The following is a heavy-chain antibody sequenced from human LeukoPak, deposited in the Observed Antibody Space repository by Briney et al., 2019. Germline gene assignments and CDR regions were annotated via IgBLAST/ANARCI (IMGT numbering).Heavy chain of an antibody. CDR2: ISGSGIST. CDR1: GFTFSNFA. Sequence: GGSLRLSCAASGFTFSNFAMSWVRQAPGKGLEWVSSISGSGISTYYADSLKGRFTISRDNFKNTLFLQLNSLRAEDTAVYYCAKDLRGYDMDFNYWGQGTLVTVSS. J-gene: IGHJ4*02. V-gene: IGHV3-23*01. D-gene: IGHD5-12*01. CDR3: AKDLRGYDMDFNY.